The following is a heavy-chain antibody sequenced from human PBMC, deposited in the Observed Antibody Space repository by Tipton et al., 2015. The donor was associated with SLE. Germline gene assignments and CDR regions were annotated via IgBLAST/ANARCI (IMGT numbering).Heavy chain of an antibody. J-gene: IGHJ4*02. CDR2: IYYSGST. V-gene: IGHV4-59*01. D-gene: IGHD6-13*01. CDR3: ARGGSSWYDDY. Sequence: TLSLTCTVSGGSISSYYWSWIRQPPGKGLEWIGYIYYSGSTNYNPSLKSRVTISVDTSKNQFSLKLSSVTAADTAVYYCARGGSSWYDDYWGQGTLVTVSS. CDR1: GGSISSYY.